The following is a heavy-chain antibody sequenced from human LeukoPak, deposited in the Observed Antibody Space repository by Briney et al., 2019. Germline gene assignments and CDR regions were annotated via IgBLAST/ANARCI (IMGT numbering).Heavy chain of an antibody. Sequence: GGSLRLSCSASGFTFSSYAMHWVRQAPGKGLEYISAISSNGGSTYYADSVKGRFSISRDNSKNTLYLQMSSLRAEDTAVYYCAKERVPGSWWGVFFDYWGQGTLVTVSS. V-gene: IGHV3-64D*09. D-gene: IGHD6-13*01. CDR2: ISSNGGST. CDR3: AKERVPGSWWGVFFDY. CDR1: GFTFSSYA. J-gene: IGHJ4*02.